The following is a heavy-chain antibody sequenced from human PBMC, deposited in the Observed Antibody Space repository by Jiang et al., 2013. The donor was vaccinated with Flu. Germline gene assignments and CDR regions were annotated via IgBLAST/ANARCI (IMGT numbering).Heavy chain of an antibody. V-gene: IGHV1-3*01. Sequence: GAEVKKPGASVKVSCKASGYTFTSYAMHWVRQAPGQRLEWMGWINAGNGNTKYSQKFQGRVTITRDTSASTAYMELSSLRSEDTAVYYCARDSGFWGGSGYWGQGTLVTVSS. CDR2: INAGNGNT. D-gene: IGHD3-3*01. J-gene: IGHJ4*02. CDR3: ARDSGFWGGSGY. CDR1: GYTFTSYA.